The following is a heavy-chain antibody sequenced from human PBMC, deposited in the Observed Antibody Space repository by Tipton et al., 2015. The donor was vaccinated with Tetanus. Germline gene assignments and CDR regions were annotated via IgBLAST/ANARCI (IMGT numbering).Heavy chain of an antibody. V-gene: IGHV4-31*03. Sequence: LRLSCTVSGDSISSGDFYWSWIRPHPGKGLEWIGYIDFTGTNYYNPSLESRITIAIDKTKNQLYLELTSVTAADTDVYYCAGYAFLSSRSSVALFWRQGPL. CDR1: GDSISSGDFY. J-gene: IGHJ4*02. D-gene: IGHD3-16*01. CDR2: IDFTGTN. CDR3: AGYAFLSSRSSVALF.